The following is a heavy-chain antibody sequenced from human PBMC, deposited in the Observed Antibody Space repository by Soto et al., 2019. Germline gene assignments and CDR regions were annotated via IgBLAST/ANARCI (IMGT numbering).Heavy chain of an antibody. CDR2: ISAKNGNT. Sequence: QVHLVQSGGEVKKPGASVIVSCKTSGYNLSTYTINWVRQAPGHGLEWIGWISAKNGNTDYPRKFQVRVTVTMDTTTTTSYMEVRNLRSDDTAVSYCTSGYFDHFFDFWGQGTLVTVSS. J-gene: IGHJ4*02. CDR3: TSGYFDHFFDF. V-gene: IGHV1-18*04. D-gene: IGHD3-22*01. CDR1: GYNLSTYT.